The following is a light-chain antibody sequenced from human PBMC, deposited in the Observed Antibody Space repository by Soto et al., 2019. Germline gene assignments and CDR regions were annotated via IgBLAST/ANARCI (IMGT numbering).Light chain of an antibody. J-gene: IGLJ2*01. CDR2: DVS. Sequence: QSALTQPASVSGSPGQSITISCTGTSSDVGGYNFVSWYQQHPGKAPKFLIYDVSYRPSGVSDRFSGSKSGNTASLTISGLQAEYVADYYCSSYTSSSTVIFGGGTKLTVL. V-gene: IGLV2-14*01. CDR1: SSDVGGYNF. CDR3: SSYTSSSTVI.